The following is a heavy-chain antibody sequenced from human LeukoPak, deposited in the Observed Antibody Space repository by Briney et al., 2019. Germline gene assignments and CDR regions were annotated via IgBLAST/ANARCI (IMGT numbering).Heavy chain of an antibody. J-gene: IGHJ4*02. CDR1: GYTFTNYG. D-gene: IGHD4-17*01. V-gene: IGHV1-18*01. Sequence: GASVKVSFKASGYTFTNYGITWVRQAPGQRLEWMGWISPYNGNTKYAQKFQGRVTLTPDTYTSTVYMELRSLRSDDTALYYCATEGGWGPTDYGDNVYWGQGNLVTVSS. CDR3: ATEGGWGPTDYGDNVY. CDR2: ISPYNGNT.